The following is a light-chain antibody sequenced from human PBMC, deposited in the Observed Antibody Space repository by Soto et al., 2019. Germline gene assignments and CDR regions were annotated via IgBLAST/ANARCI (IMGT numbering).Light chain of an antibody. CDR2: GYT. Sequence: PVPTHQRPVSEGHEQTPTISCTWSSSNIGAGNDGRWYQQLRGTAPEILIYGYTNRSAGVPVRFCGSKSGPSVSQAITGLQAEDEAHYYCQSLDSSLSGVSFVFGAGTKVTVL. V-gene: IGLV1-40*01. CDR3: QSLDSSLSGVSFV. J-gene: IGLJ1*01. CDR1: SSNIGAGND.